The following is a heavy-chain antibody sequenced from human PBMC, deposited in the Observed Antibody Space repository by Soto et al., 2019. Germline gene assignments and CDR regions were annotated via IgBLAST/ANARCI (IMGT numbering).Heavy chain of an antibody. J-gene: IGHJ4*02. CDR2: ISGSDGKT. CDR1: GFSFGSYA. D-gene: IGHD3-3*01. Sequence: QPGGSLRLSCAASGFSFGSYALSWVRQAPGKGLEWVSTISGSDGKTFYADSVKGRFSISRDTSQSTLYLQMNSLRADDKAIYYCARWSYLDYWGQGTRATVSS. CDR3: ARWSYLDY. V-gene: IGHV3-23*01.